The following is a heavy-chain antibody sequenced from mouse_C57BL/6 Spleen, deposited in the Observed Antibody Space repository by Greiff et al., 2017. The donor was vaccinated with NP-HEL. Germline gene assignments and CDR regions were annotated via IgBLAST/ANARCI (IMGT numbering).Heavy chain of an antibody. CDR1: GFTFSDYG. J-gene: IGHJ3*01. CDR3: ARPTSSYPFAY. Sequence: EVKLQESGGGLVKPGGSLKLSCAASGFTFSDYGMHWVRQAPEKGLEWVAYISSGSSTIYYADTVKGRFTISRDNAKNTLFLQMTSLRSEDTAMYYCARPTSSYPFAYWGKGTLVTVSA. D-gene: IGHD1-1*01. V-gene: IGHV5-17*01. CDR2: ISSGSSTI.